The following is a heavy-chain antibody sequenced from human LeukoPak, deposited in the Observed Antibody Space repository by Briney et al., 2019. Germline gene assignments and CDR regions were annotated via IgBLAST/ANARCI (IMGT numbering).Heavy chain of an antibody. J-gene: IGHJ4*02. CDR3: ARQDWQLKDFDY. Sequence: SETLSLTCAVSGYSISSGYYWSWIRQPPGKGLEWIGYIYYSGSTNYNPSLKSRVTISVDTSKNQFSLKLSSVTAADTAVYYCARQDWQLKDFDYWGQGTLVTVSS. D-gene: IGHD6-6*01. CDR2: IYYSGST. V-gene: IGHV4-38-2*01. CDR1: GYSISSGYY.